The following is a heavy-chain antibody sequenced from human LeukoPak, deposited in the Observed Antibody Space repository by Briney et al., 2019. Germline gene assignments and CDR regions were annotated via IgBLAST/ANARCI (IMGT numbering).Heavy chain of an antibody. CDR2: IIPILGIA. CDR1: GGTFSSYA. J-gene: IGHJ5*02. V-gene: IGHV1-69*04. CDR3: AINKYGDYLNWFDP. D-gene: IGHD4-17*01. Sequence: GASVKVSCKASGGTFSSYAISWVRQAPGQGLEWMGRIIPILGIANYAQKFQGRVTITADKSTSTAYMELSSLRSEDTAVYYCAINKYGDYLNWFDPWGQGSLVTVSS.